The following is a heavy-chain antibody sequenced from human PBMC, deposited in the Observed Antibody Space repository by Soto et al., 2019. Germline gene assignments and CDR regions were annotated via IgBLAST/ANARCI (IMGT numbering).Heavy chain of an antibody. CDR1: GGSLSFYY. CDR3: ATRFYDSSGYYLFYFDS. V-gene: IGHV4-34*01. J-gene: IGHJ4*02. CDR2: INHSGST. D-gene: IGHD3-22*01. Sequence: QVQLHQWGAGLLKPSETLSLTCAVSGGSLSFYYWSWIRQPPGKELEWIGEINHSGSTNYNSSLKSRVTISVDTSKNQFSLKLSSVTAADTAVYYCATRFYDSSGYYLFYFDSWGQGTLVTVSS.